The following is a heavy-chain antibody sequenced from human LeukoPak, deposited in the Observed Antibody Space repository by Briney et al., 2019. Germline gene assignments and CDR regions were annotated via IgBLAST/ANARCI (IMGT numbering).Heavy chain of an antibody. CDR1: GYSLSSGYY. V-gene: IGHV4-38-2*02. J-gene: IGHJ4*02. Sequence: TLSLPCTVCGYSLSSGYYWGWIRQPPVKGLEGIGGIYHSGSTYHNPSLNSRVTISVDTSKNQFSLKLSSVTAADTAVYYCARLRVGADDYWGQGTLVTVSS. CDR3: ARLRVGADDY. D-gene: IGHD1-26*01. CDR2: IYHSGST.